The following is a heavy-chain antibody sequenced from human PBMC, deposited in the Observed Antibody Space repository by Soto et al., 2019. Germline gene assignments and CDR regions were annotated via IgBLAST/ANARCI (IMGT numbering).Heavy chain of an antibody. V-gene: IGHV3-23*01. Sequence: PGGSLRLSCAASGFTFSSYAMSWVRQAPGEGLEWVSAISGSGGSTYYADSVKDRFTISRDNSKNTLYLQMNSLRAEDTAVYYCAKDQGFTISRGDVWGQGTTITVSS. CDR3: AKDQGFTISRGDV. CDR1: GFTFSSYA. CDR2: ISGSGGST. D-gene: IGHD3-3*01. J-gene: IGHJ6*02.